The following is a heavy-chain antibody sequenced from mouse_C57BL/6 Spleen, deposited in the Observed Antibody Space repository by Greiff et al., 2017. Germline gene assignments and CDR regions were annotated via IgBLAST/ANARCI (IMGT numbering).Heavy chain of an antibody. CDR3: ARGDYYSNYGD. D-gene: IGHD2-5*01. J-gene: IGHJ2*01. CDR2: IHPNSGGT. CDR1: GYTFTGYW. V-gene: IGHV1-64*01. Sequence: QVQLQQPGAELVKPGASVKLSCKASGYTFTGYWIHWVKQRPGQGLEWIGMIHPNSGGTNYNEKFKGKATLTVDKSSSTAYMQLSSLTSEDSAVYFCARGDYYSNYGDWGKGTTLTVSS.